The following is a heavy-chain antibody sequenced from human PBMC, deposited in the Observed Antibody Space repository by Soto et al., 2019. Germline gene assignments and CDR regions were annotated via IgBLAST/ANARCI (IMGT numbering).Heavy chain of an antibody. J-gene: IGHJ4*02. CDR3: AKDRRAGGNSAFYFDF. Sequence: PGGSLRLSCAASGFTVNNYAMSWVRQAPGKGLEWVSLISATGGGTYYADSVKGRFTISRDNSHNTLYLQVHSLTAEDTAVYYCAKDRRAGGNSAFYFDFWGQGAQVTVSS. D-gene: IGHD3-16*01. CDR1: GFTVNNYA. V-gene: IGHV3-23*01. CDR2: ISATGGGT.